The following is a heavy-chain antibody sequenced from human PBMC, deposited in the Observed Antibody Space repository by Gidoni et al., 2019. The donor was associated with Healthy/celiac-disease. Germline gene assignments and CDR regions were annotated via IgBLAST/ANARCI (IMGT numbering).Heavy chain of an antibody. D-gene: IGHD3-22*01. Sequence: EVQLLESGGGLVQPGGSLRLSCAASGFTFSSYAMSWVRQAPGKGLEWVSAISGSGGSTYYADSVKGRFTISRDNSKNTLYLQMNSLRAEDTAVYYCANNAPRYYDSSGHGGYWGQGTLVTVSS. CDR3: ANNAPRYYDSSGHGGY. V-gene: IGHV3-23*01. J-gene: IGHJ4*02. CDR1: GFTFSSYA. CDR2: ISGSGGST.